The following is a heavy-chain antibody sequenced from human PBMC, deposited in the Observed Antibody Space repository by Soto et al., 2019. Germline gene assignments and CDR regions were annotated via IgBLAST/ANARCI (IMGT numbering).Heavy chain of an antibody. D-gene: IGHD5-18*01. CDR1: GFSFSSYS. CDR3: ARNAGYNYGY. J-gene: IGHJ4*02. V-gene: IGHV3-74*01. Sequence: GGSLRLSCAASGFSFSSYSMHWVRQAPGKGLVWVSRIISDGRTTDYADSVKGRFTISRDNAKNTLYLQMNNLRAEDTAVYYCARNAGYNYGYWGQGTPVTVSS. CDR2: IISDGRTT.